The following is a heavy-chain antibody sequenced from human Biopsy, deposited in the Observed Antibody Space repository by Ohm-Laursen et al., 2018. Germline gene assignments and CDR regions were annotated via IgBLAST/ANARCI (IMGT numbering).Heavy chain of an antibody. D-gene: IGHD2-21*02. CDR2: IKQDGFEK. CDR3: AKDLGQVTAAIGY. V-gene: IGHV3-7*03. J-gene: IGHJ4*02. CDR1: GFAFNAYW. Sequence: SLRLSCAASGFAFNAYWMNWVRQAPGKGLEWVANIKQDGFEKHSVDSVKGRFTISRDNGENSLYLQMNSLRAEDTALYYCAKDLGQVTAAIGYWGQGTLVTVSS.